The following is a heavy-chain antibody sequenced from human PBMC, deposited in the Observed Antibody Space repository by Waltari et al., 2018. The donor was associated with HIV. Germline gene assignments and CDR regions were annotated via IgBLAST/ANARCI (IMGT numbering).Heavy chain of an antibody. V-gene: IGHV3-73*02. Sequence: VQLLEAGGGLVQPGGSLNLSCAASGFPLGDSAVHWVRQASGKGLEWVGHIRTKPYTFATIYAESVKGRFTFSRDDSKNTAYLEMDSLKTEDTAMYYCTTAPGGDYWGQGTLVTVSS. CDR2: IRTKPYTFAT. J-gene: IGHJ4*02. D-gene: IGHD3-16*01. CDR3: TTAPGGDY. CDR1: GFPLGDSA.